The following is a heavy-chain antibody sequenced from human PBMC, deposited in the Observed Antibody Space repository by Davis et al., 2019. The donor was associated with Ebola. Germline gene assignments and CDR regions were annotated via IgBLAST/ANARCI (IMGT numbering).Heavy chain of an antibody. D-gene: IGHD2-2*01. CDR3: AREVFRCDSTSCYSDFDS. V-gene: IGHV4-59*01. Sequence: PGGSLRLSCEGSDFTFSDYYMSWIRQSPGKGLEWIGYIHSSGNTNYNPSFKSRVTVSLDASKSQSSLKLSSVSAADTAVYYCAREVFRCDSTSCYSDFDSWGPGTLVTVSS. CDR2: IHSSGNT. CDR1: DFTFSDYY. J-gene: IGHJ4*02.